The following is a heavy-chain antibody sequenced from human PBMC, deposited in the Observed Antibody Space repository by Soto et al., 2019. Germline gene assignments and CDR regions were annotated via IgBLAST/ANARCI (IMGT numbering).Heavy chain of an antibody. CDR1: GFTFSSYS. Sequence: GGSLRLSCAASGFTFSSYSMNWVRQAPGKGLEWVSVISGSGDSTYYADSVKGRFTISRDNSKNTLYLQMNSLRAEDTAVYYCARRGPGTYFDYWGQGTLVTVS. V-gene: IGHV3-23*01. CDR2: ISGSGDST. D-gene: IGHD6-13*01. CDR3: ARRGPGTYFDY. J-gene: IGHJ4*02.